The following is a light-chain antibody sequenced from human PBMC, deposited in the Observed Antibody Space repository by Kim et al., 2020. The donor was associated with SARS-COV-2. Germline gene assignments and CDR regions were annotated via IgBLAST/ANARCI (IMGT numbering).Light chain of an antibody. Sequence: GQRVTISCSGSRSNIGSNTVTWYQQLPGTAPKLLIYSNNQRPSGVPDRFSGSKSGTSASLAISGLQSEDEADYYCAAWDDSLNGVVFGGGTQLTVL. CDR2: SNN. J-gene: IGLJ2*01. CDR1: RSNIGSNT. CDR3: AAWDDSLNGVV. V-gene: IGLV1-44*01.